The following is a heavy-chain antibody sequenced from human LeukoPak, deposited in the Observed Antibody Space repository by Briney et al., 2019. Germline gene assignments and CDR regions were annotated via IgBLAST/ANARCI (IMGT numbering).Heavy chain of an antibody. Sequence: PSETLSLTXAVYGGSFSGYYWSWIRQPPGKGLEWIGEINHSGNTNDNTSLKSRVTISVDTSKNQFSLKLSSVTAADTAVYYCARGRGYNAFDIWGQGTIVTVSS. V-gene: IGHV4-34*01. CDR3: ARGRGYNAFDI. CDR1: GGSFSGYY. J-gene: IGHJ3*02. D-gene: IGHD5-18*01. CDR2: INHSGNT.